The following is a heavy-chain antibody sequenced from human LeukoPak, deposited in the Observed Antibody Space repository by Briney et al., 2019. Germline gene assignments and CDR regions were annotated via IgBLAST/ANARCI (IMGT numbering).Heavy chain of an antibody. CDR3: ARDGGFSSIADNWFDP. J-gene: IGHJ5*02. D-gene: IGHD6-6*01. V-gene: IGHV3-73*01. CDR2: IRSKANSYAT. Sequence: GGSLRLSCAASGFTFSGSAMHWVRQASGKGLEWVGRIRSKANSYATAYAASVKGRFTISRDDSKNTAYLQMNSLKTEDTAVYYCARDGGFSSIADNWFDPWGQGTLVTVSS. CDR1: GFTFSGSA.